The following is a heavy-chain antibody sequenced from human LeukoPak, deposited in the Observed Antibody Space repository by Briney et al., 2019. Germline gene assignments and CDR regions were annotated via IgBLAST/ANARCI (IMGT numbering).Heavy chain of an antibody. J-gene: IGHJ4*02. CDR3: AKERSGIPAAANY. V-gene: IGHV3-23*01. D-gene: IGHD6-13*01. CDR1: GFTFSSYA. Sequence: GGSLRHSCAASGFTFSSYAMSWVRQAPGKGLDWVSGISGSDGSTYYADSVKGRFTISRDNSKNTLYLQMNSLRAEDTAVYYCAKERSGIPAAANYWGQGTLVTVSS. CDR2: ISGSDGST.